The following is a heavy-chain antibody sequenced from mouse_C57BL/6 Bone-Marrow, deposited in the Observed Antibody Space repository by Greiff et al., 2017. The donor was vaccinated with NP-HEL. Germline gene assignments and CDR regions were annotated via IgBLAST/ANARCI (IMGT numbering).Heavy chain of an antibody. CDR3: ARYYYGSSSWYFDV. D-gene: IGHD1-1*01. V-gene: IGHV1-26*01. Sequence: EVQLQQSGPELVKPGASVKISCKASGYTFTDYYMNWVKQSHGKSLEWIGDLNPNTGGTSYNQKFKGKATLTVDKSSSTAYMELRSLTSEDSAVYYCARYYYGSSSWYFDVWGTGTTVTVSS. J-gene: IGHJ1*03. CDR1: GYTFTDYY. CDR2: LNPNTGGT.